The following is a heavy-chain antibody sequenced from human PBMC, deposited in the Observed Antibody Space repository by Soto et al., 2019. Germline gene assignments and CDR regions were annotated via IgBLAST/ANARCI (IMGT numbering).Heavy chain of an antibody. D-gene: IGHD6-13*01. V-gene: IGHV4-4*02. Sequence: SETLSLTCAVSGGSISSSNWWSWVRQPPGEGLEWIGEIYHSGSTNYNPSLKSRVTISVDKSKNQFSLKLSSVTAADTAVYYCARVGAAAGTIADYYYYGMDVWGQGTTVTVSS. CDR3: ARVGAAAGTIADYYYYGMDV. CDR2: IYHSGST. J-gene: IGHJ6*02. CDR1: GGSISSSNW.